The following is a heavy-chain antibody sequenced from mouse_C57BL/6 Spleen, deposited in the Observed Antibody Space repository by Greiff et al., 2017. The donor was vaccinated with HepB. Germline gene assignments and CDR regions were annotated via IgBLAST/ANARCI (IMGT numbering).Heavy chain of an antibody. Sequence: QVTLKVCGPGILQPSQTLSLTCSFSGFSLSTFGMGVGWIRQPSGKGLEWLAHIWWDDDKYYNPALKSRLTIPKDTSKNQVFLKIANVDTADTATYYCARIEDGNTRGFFDYWGQGTTLTVSS. D-gene: IGHD2-1*01. V-gene: IGHV8-8*01. CDR3: ARIEDGNTRGFFDY. CDR2: IWWDDDK. CDR1: GFSLSTFGMG. J-gene: IGHJ2*01.